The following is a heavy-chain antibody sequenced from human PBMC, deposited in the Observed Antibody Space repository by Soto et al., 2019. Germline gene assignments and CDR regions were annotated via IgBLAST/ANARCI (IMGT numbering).Heavy chain of an antibody. CDR2: ISGSGGST. CDR3: AKAYCSGGSCYPGIDY. D-gene: IGHD2-15*01. CDR1: GFTFSSYA. V-gene: IGHV3-23*01. Sequence: GGSLRLSCAASGFTFSSYAMSWVRQAPGKGLEWVSTISGSGGSTYYADSVKGRFTISRDDSKSTLYLQLNSLRADDTAVYYCAKAYCSGGSCYPGIDYWGQGTLVTVSS. J-gene: IGHJ4*02.